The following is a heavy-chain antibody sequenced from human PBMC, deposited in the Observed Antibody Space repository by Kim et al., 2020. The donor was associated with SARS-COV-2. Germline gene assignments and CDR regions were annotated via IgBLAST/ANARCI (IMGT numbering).Heavy chain of an antibody. D-gene: IGHD6-13*01. CDR1: GFTFGDYA. V-gene: IGHV3-9*01. CDR3: AKDVKQQLVRWGWFDP. J-gene: IGHJ5*02. Sequence: GGSLRLSCAASGFTFGDYAMHWVRQAPGKGLEWVSGISWNSGSIGYADSVKGRFTISRDNAKNSLYLQMNSLRAEDTALYYCAKDVKQQLVRWGWFDPWGQGTLVTVSS. CDR2: ISWNSGSI.